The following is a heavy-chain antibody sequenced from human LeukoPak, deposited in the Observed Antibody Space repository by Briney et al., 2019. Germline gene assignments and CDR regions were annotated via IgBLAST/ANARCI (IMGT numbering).Heavy chain of an antibody. Sequence: GGSLRLSCAASGFTFSGYPIHWVRQAPGKGLEWVAVISYDGSNKYYADSVKGRFTISRDNSKNTLYLQMNSLRAEDTAVYYCARDLKVSLDYWGQGTLVTVSS. CDR2: ISYDGSNK. V-gene: IGHV3-30-3*01. J-gene: IGHJ4*02. CDR3: ARDLKVSLDY. D-gene: IGHD3-22*01. CDR1: GFTFSGYP.